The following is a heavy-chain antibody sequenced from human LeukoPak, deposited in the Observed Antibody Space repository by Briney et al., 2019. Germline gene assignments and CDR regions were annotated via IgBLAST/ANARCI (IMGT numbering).Heavy chain of an antibody. D-gene: IGHD2-8*01. J-gene: IGHJ5*02. CDR2: ISTYNGNT. CDR1: GYTFTSYG. Sequence: ASVKVSCXASGYTFTSYGLTWVRQAPGQGLEWMGWISTYNGNTNSAQKLQGRVTMTTDTSTSTAYMELRSLRSDDTAIYYCARAGYCTYVVCNPEADWFDPWGQGTLVTVSS. CDR3: ARAGYCTYVVCNPEADWFDP. V-gene: IGHV1-18*01.